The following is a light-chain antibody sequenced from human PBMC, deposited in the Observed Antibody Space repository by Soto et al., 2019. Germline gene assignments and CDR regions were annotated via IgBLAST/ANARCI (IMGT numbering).Light chain of an antibody. V-gene: IGKV4-1*01. J-gene: IGKJ1*01. CDR2: WAS. CDR1: QSGLYSSNNKNY. Sequence: DIVMTQSPDSLAVSLGERATINCKSSQSGLYSSNNKNYLAWYQQKPGQPPKLLMYWASTRESGVPDRFSGSGSGPDFTLTISSLQAEDVAVYYCQQYYSTPRGTFGQGTQVEI. CDR3: QQYYSTPRGT.